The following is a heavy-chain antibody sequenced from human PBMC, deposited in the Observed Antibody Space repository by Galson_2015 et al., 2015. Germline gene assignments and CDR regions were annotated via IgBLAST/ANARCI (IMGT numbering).Heavy chain of an antibody. J-gene: IGHJ4*02. CDR1: GFTVSSNY. D-gene: IGHD3-22*01. V-gene: IGHV3-53*01. Sequence: SLRLSCAASGFTVSSNYMNWVRQAPGKGLEWVSVIYSSDGTYFADSVKGRFTISRDNSKNTLYLQMNSLRAEDTAVYFCARGVTDSSGYPYYFDYWGQGTLVTVSS. CDR3: ARGVTDSSGYPYYFDY. CDR2: IYSSDGT.